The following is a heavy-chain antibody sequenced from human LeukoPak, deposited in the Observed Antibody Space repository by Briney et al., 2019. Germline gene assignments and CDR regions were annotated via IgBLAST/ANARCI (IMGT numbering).Heavy chain of an antibody. Sequence: GGSLRLSCAASGFTFSSYAMHWVRQAPGKGLEWVAVISYDGSNKYYADSVKGRFTISRDNSKNTLYLQMNSLRAEDTAVYYCASIVVRDAFDIWGQGTMVTVSS. CDR2: ISYDGSNK. D-gene: IGHD3-22*01. CDR3: ASIVVRDAFDI. CDR1: GFTFSSYA. V-gene: IGHV3-30*14. J-gene: IGHJ3*02.